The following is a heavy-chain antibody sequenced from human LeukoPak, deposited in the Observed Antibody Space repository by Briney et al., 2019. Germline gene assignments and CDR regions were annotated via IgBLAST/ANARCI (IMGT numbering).Heavy chain of an antibody. CDR2: INPNSGGT. J-gene: IGHJ6*03. CDR1: GYTFTGYY. CDR3: ARCDYYYYYMDV. V-gene: IGHV1-2*02. Sequence: ASVKVSCKASGYTFTGYYMHWVRQAPGQGLEWMGWINPNSGGTNYAQKFQGRVTMTRDTSISTAYMELSRLRSDGTAVYYCARCDYYYYYMDVWGKGTTVTVSS.